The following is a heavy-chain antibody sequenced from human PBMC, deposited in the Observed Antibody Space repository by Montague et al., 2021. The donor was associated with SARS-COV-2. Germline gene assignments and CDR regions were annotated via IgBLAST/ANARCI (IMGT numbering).Heavy chain of an antibody. CDR2: ISTSAYTT. D-gene: IGHD3-16*02. J-gene: IGHJ3*02. CDR1: GLTFSNYD. CDR3: TRDYRSIVGDGLDI. V-gene: IGHV3-48*03. Sequence: GSLRLSCAASGLTFSNYDMNWVRQAPGKGPEWISYISTSAYTTSYAGSVKGRFTISRDNGKNSLYLQMNSLRVEDTAVYYCTRDYRSIVGDGLDIWGQGTKVTVSS.